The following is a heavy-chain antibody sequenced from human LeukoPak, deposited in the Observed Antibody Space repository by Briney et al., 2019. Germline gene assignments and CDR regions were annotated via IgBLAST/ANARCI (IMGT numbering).Heavy chain of an antibody. CDR1: GITFSSYA. D-gene: IGHD3-3*01. V-gene: IGHV3-23*01. J-gene: IGHJ4*02. CDR3: AKEFDFWSGYRFDY. CDR2: ISGSGGST. Sequence: GGSLRLSCAATGITFSSYAMSLVRQAPGKGLEWVSAISGSGGSTYYADSVKGRFTISRDNSKNTLYLQMNSLRAEDTAVYYCAKEFDFWSGYRFDYWGQGTLVTVSS.